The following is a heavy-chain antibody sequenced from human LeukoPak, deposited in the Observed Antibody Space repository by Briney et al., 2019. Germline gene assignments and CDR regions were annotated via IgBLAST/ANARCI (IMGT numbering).Heavy chain of an antibody. Sequence: PGGSLRLSCAASGFSVSSNYMTSVRQAPGKGLEWVSVIYTGGSTYYAASVKGRFTISRDKSKNTLYLQMNSLRVEDTGVYYCARDYCYDSSGPGLMDVWGQETRVSVP. D-gene: IGHD3-22*01. CDR2: IYTGGST. V-gene: IGHV3-66*02. CDR1: GFSVSSNY. J-gene: IGHJ6*02. CDR3: ARDYCYDSSGPGLMDV.